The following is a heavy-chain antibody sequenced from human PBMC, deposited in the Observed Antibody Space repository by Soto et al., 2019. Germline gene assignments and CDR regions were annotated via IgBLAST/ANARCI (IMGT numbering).Heavy chain of an antibody. CDR3: AILLHLDCTNGVCSTYYYYYGMDV. Sequence: GASVKVSCKAPGYTFTSYEINWGRQASGRVLEGMGWMNPNSGNTGYAQKFQARVTMTRNNSIRTAYMELSSLRSEDTAVYDCAILLHLDCTNGVCSTYYYYYGMDVWR. CDR1: GYTFTSYE. V-gene: IGHV1-8*01. D-gene: IGHD2-8*01. CDR2: MNPNSGNT. J-gene: IGHJ6*02.